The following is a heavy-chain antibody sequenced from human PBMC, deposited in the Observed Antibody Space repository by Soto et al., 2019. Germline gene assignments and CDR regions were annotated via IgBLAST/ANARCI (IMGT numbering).Heavy chain of an antibody. Sequence: SETLSLTCTVSGGSISSYYWSWIRQPPGKGLEWIGYIYYSGSTNYNPSLKSRVTISVDTSKNQFSLKLSSVTAADTAVYYCARHLPGIQLWNEDYNWFDPWGQGTLVTVSS. CDR3: ARHLPGIQLWNEDYNWFDP. V-gene: IGHV4-59*08. D-gene: IGHD5-18*01. J-gene: IGHJ5*02. CDR1: GGSISSYY. CDR2: IYYSGST.